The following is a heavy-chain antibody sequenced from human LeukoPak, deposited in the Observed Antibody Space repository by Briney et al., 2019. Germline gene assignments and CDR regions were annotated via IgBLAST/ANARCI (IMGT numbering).Heavy chain of an antibody. CDR2: ISGSGGST. J-gene: IGHJ4*02. Sequence: GGSLRLSCAASGFTFSSYAMSWVRQAPGKGLEWVSAISGSGGSTYYADSVRGRFTISRDNSKNTLYLQMNSLRAEDSAVYYCAKGDYYGSGPFDYWGQGTLVTVSS. CDR3: AKGDYYGSGPFDY. D-gene: IGHD3-10*01. CDR1: GFTFSSYA. V-gene: IGHV3-23*01.